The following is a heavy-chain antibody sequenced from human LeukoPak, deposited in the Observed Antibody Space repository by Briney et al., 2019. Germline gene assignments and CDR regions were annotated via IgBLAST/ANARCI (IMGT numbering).Heavy chain of an antibody. CDR2: ITGSGGNT. CDR1: GFTFSNYA. CDR3: AKWGDYDVLAGYYVSDY. Sequence: GGSLRLSCAASGFTFSNYAMSWVRQAPGKGLEWVSAITGSGGNTYYADSVKGRFTISRDNSKNTVFLQMNSLRAEDTAVYYCAKWGDYDVLAGYYVSDYWGQGTLVTVSS. V-gene: IGHV3-23*01. J-gene: IGHJ4*02. D-gene: IGHD3-9*01.